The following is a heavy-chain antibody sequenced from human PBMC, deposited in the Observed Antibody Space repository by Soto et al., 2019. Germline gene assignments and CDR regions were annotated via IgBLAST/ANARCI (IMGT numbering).Heavy chain of an antibody. CDR1: GITFSTYT. V-gene: IGHV3-33*01. Sequence: QVQLVESGGGVVQPGRSLRLSCAASGITFSTYTMHWVRQAPGKGLEWVAVIWYDGRKKYYADSVKDRFTISRDNSKNTLYLQMNSLRAEDTAVYYCARAAYAKEGVDYWGQGTLVTVSS. CDR2: IWYDGRKK. J-gene: IGHJ4*02. CDR3: ARAAYAKEGVDY. D-gene: IGHD4-17*01.